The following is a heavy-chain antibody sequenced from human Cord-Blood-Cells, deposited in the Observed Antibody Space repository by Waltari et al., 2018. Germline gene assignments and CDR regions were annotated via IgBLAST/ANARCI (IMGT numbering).Heavy chain of an antibody. CDR3: ARGGVTTLRMDV. CDR2: ISYDGSNK. J-gene: IGHJ6*02. D-gene: IGHD4-17*01. V-gene: IGHV3-30-3*01. Sequence: QVQLVESGGGVVQPGRSLRPSCAASGFTFSSYALHWVRQAPGKGLEWVAVISYDGSNKYYADSVKGRFTISRDNSKNTLYLQMNSLRAEDTAVYYCARGGVTTLRMDVWGQGTTVTVSS. CDR1: GFTFSSYA.